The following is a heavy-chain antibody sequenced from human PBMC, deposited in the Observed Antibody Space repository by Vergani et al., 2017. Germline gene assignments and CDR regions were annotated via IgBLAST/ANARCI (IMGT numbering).Heavy chain of an antibody. D-gene: IGHD5-12*01. CDR1: GFSFSGYW. CDR2: IKSDGSIT. Sequence: GGGLIHPGGSLRLSCEGSGFSFSGYWMHWVRQSPEKGLVWVSRIKSDGSITNYADSVKGRFTISRDNAKNTLYLEMNSLRGDDTAIYYCVRARCSGPCFMSNWFDSWGQGTLVTVSS. CDR3: VRARCSGPCFMSNWFDS. J-gene: IGHJ5*01. V-gene: IGHV3-74*02.